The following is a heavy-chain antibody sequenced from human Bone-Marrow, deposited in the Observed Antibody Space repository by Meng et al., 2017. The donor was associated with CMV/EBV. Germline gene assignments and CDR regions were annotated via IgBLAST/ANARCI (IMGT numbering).Heavy chain of an antibody. Sequence: GGPLRLSCAASGFTFSIYDMHWVRQATGKGLEWVSGIGTAGATYYAGSAKGRFSTSRENAKNSLHLQMNSLRAGDTAVYYCARGSIVDYDFGMDVWGQGTTVTVSS. CDR2: IGTAGAT. CDR3: ARGSIVDYDFGMDV. J-gene: IGHJ6*02. V-gene: IGHV3-13*01. D-gene: IGHD1-26*01. CDR1: GFTFSIYD.